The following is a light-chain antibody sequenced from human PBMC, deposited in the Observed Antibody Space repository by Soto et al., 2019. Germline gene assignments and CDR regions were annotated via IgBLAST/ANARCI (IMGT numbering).Light chain of an antibody. J-gene: IGLJ3*02. CDR2: SNN. Sequence: QAVLTQPPSASGTPGQRVTISCSGSSSNIGRNSVNWYQQLPGTAPKLLIYSNNHRPSGVPDRFSGAKSGTSASLAISGLQSEDEADYYCAAWDDSLNAWVFGGGTKLTVL. CDR1: SSNIGRNS. V-gene: IGLV1-44*01. CDR3: AAWDDSLNAWV.